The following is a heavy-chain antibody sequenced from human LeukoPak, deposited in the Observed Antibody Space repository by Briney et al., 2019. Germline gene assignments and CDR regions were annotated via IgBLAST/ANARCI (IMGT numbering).Heavy chain of an antibody. CDR2: IYTSGST. CDR1: GGSISSYY. CDR3: AREGRQWLVYWFDP. Sequence: SETLSLTCTVSGGSISSYYWSWIRQPAGKGLEWIGRIYTSGSTNYNPSLKGRVTMSVDTSKNQFSLKLSSVTAADTAVYYCAREGRQWLVYWFDPWGQGTLVTVSS. D-gene: IGHD6-19*01. V-gene: IGHV4-4*07. J-gene: IGHJ5*02.